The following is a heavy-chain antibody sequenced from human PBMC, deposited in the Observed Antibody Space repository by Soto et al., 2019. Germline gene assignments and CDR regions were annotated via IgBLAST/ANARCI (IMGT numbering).Heavy chain of an antibody. CDR1: GGSISSGGYY. J-gene: IGHJ2*01. CDR3: ARVLRGGTSDYWYFDL. V-gene: IGHV4-31*03. CDR2: IYYSGST. D-gene: IGHD2-15*01. Sequence: QVQLQESGPGLVKPSQTLSLTCTVSGGSISSGGYYWSWIRQHPGKGLEWIGYIYYSGSTYYNPSLQSRVTISVDTSKNQFSLKLSSVTAADTAVYYCARVLRGGTSDYWYFDLWGRGTLVTVSS.